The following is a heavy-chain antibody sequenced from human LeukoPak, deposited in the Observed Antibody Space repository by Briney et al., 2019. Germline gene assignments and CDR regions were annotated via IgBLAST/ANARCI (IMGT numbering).Heavy chain of an antibody. CDR3: LRATSSYHWYLDL. CDR2: VYHSGPT. J-gene: IGHJ2*01. CDR1: GYSISSGYN. Sequence: STETLSLTCKVSGYSISSGYNWGWIRQSPGKGLEWIGTVYHSGPTYYNASLKSRLTIPHNTCKNDFSLNLSAGTAVLGAVHYFLRATSSYHWYLDLWRRGTLVRVSS. V-gene: IGHV4-38-2*02. D-gene: IGHD3-3*01.